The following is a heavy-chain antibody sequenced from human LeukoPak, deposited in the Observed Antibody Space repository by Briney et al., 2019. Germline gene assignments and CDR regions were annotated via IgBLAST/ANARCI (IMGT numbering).Heavy chain of an antibody. J-gene: IGHJ6*03. CDR3: ARGTYAFWSGYYNPSGYYYYMDV. V-gene: IGHV3-33*01. Sequence: GGSLRLSCAASGFTFSSYGMHWVRLAPGKGLEWVAVIWYDGSNKYYADSVKGRFTISRDNSKNTLYLQMNSLRAEDTAVYYCARGTYAFWSGYYNPSGYYYYMDVRGKGTTVTVSS. D-gene: IGHD3-3*01. CDR2: IWYDGSNK. CDR1: GFTFSSYG.